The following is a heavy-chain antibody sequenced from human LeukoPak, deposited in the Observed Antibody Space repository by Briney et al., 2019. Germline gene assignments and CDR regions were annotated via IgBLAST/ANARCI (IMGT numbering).Heavy chain of an antibody. D-gene: IGHD3-3*01. J-gene: IGHJ5*02. Sequence: ASVKVSCKASGYTFTSYDINWVRQATGQGLEWMGWMNPNSGKTGYAQKFQGRVTITRNTSISTAYMELSSLRSQDTAVYYCARGLRYYDFWSGYYGVDFWFDPWGQGTLVTVSS. CDR1: GYTFTSYD. CDR2: MNPNSGKT. CDR3: ARGLRYYDFWSGYYGVDFWFDP. V-gene: IGHV1-8*03.